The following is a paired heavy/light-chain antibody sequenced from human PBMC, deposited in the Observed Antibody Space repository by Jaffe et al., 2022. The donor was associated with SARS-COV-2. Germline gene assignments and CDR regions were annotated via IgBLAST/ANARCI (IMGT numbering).Heavy chain of an antibody. V-gene: IGHV4-34*01. CDR1: GGSFSTYY. J-gene: IGHJ6*02. Sequence: QVQLQQWGAGLLKPSETLSLTCAVSGGSFSTYYCNWIRQSPGKGLEWIGEINDAGATNYNPSLKSRVTISEDTSTRQFSLNLTSVSAADTALYYCSFDVHYEGRLLDVWGQGTTVTVSS. CDR3: SFDVHYEGRLLDV. D-gene: IGHD4-17*01. CDR2: INDAGAT.
Light chain of an antibody. Sequence: EIIMTQSPAILSLSPGERATLSCRASQYVSSNYLSWYQQKPGQPPRLLIYGAFTRATGIPTRFSGSESGTDFTLTISSLQPEDFAVYYCQQGYNLPQTFGQGTRVEIK. CDR2: GAF. CDR3: QQGYNLPQT. CDR1: QYVSSNY. V-gene: IGKV3D-7*01. J-gene: IGKJ1*01.